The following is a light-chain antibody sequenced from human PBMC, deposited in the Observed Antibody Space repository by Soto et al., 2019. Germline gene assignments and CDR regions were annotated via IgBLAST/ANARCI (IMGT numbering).Light chain of an antibody. CDR3: LQYATSPRT. V-gene: IGKV3-20*01. CDR2: GAS. Sequence: EIVLTQSPGTLSLSPGERATLSCRASQSVSSRDLAWYQQRPGQAPRLLIYGASTRAPGIPDRFSGSGSGTACSLTISRLEPDDFAVYFCLQYATSPRTFGQGTKVELK. CDR1: QSVSSRD. J-gene: IGKJ1*01.